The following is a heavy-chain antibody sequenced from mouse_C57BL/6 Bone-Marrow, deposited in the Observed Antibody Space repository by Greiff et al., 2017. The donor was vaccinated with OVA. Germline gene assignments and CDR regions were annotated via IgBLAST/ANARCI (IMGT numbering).Heavy chain of an antibody. CDR3: AIGYGNYGYFDV. J-gene: IGHJ1*03. V-gene: IGHV14-2*01. CDR1: GFNIKDYY. D-gene: IGHD2-10*02. Sequence: EVKVVESGAELVKPGASVKLSCTASGFNIKDYYMPWVKQRTEQGLEWIGRIDPEDGETKYAPKFQGKATITADTSSNTAYLQLSSLTSEDTAVYYCAIGYGNYGYFDVWGTGTTVTVSS. CDR2: IDPEDGET.